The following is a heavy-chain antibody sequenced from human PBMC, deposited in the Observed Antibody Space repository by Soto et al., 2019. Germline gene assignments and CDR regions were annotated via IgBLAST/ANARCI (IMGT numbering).Heavy chain of an antibody. Sequence: GESLKISCKGSGYSFTSYWINWVRQMPGKGLEWMGRIDPSNSYTNYGPSFQGHVTISVDKSISTAYLQWSTLKASDTAIYYCARLTTIDADDDPWRQGTLITVSS. D-gene: IGHD3-3*01. J-gene: IGHJ5*02. V-gene: IGHV5-10-1*01. CDR3: ARLTTIDADDDP. CDR2: IDPSNSYT. CDR1: GYSFTSYW.